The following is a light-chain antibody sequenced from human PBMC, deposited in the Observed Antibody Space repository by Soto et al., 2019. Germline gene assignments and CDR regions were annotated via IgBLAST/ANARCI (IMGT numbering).Light chain of an antibody. J-gene: IGKJ1*01. CDR1: HSVSSN. Sequence: EIVLTQSPATLSFSPGERATLSCRASHSVSSNLAWFQQKPGQAPRLLISGASTRATGIPARFSGSGSGTDFTLTIRRLESEDFAVYYCQQYSSSSPGTFGQGTKVDIK. CDR3: QQYSSSSPGT. CDR2: GAS. V-gene: IGKV3-15*01.